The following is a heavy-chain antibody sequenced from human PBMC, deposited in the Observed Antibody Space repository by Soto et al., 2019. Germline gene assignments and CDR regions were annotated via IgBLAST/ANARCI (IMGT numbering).Heavy chain of an antibody. Sequence: SETLSLTCSVSGGSIISHYWSWIRQSPGKGLEWIGYIYYSGITDYNPSLESRLTISVDTSKNHFSLKLSSVTAADTAVYYCTRGRWSLDYWGQGTLVTVSS. J-gene: IGHJ4*02. CDR3: TRGRWSLDY. V-gene: IGHV4-59*11. D-gene: IGHD2-15*01. CDR2: IYYSGIT. CDR1: GGSIISHY.